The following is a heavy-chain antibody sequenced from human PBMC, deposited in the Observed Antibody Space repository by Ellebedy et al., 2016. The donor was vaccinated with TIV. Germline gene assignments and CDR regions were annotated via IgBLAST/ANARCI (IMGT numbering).Heavy chain of an antibody. V-gene: IGHV4-4*07. CDR3: ARYIEANWFDP. CDR2: IFSSGST. J-gene: IGHJ5*02. Sequence: MPSETLSLTCTVSGDSINNYYWSWIRQPAGMGLEWIGRIFSSGSTNYNPSLKSRVTMSVDTSKNQFSLKLKSVTAADTAMYYCARYIEANWFDPWGQGTLVTVSS. CDR1: GDSINNYY.